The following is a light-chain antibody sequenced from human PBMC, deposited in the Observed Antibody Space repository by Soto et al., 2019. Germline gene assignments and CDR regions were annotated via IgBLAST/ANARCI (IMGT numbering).Light chain of an antibody. J-gene: IGKJ2*01. CDR2: WAS. V-gene: IGKV4-1*01. Sequence: DIVMTQSPDSLAVSLGERATINCKSSQSVSYDSKNYLSWYQQKPGQPPKLLIYWASTRESGVPDRFSGSGSGTDFTLTISSLQAEDVTLYYCQQYYSSPYTFGQGTKLEI. CDR1: QSVSYDSKNY. CDR3: QQYYSSPYT.